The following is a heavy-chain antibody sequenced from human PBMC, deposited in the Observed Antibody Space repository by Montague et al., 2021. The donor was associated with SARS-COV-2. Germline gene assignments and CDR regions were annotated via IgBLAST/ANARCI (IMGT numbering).Heavy chain of an antibody. CDR2: VSTTVTST. Sequence: SLRLSCAASGFTFSTYTMNWCRRRGTQALIGRAHVSTTVTSTDRMPSSACRFTIIRDNSDNTLYLQMNSLRAEDTAVYHCAKTAVTTDGWFDPWGQGTLV. CDR1: GFTFSTYT. CDR3: AKTAVTTDGWFDP. J-gene: IGHJ5*02. D-gene: IGHD4-17*01. V-gene: IGHV3-23*05.